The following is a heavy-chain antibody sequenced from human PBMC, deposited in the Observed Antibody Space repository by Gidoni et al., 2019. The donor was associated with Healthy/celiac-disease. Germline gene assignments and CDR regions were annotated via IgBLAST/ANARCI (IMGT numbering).Heavy chain of an antibody. Sequence: GWIRQPPGKGLEWIGSIYYSGSTYYNPSLKSRVTISVDTSKNQFSLKLSSVTAADTAVYYCARRAVFYYYDSSGYYEYWGQGTLVTVSS. J-gene: IGHJ4*02. V-gene: IGHV4-39*01. CDR2: IYYSGST. CDR3: ARRAVFYYYDSSGYYEY. D-gene: IGHD3-22*01.